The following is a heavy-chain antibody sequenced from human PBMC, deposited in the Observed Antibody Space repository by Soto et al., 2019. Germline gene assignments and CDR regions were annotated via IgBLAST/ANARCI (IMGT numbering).Heavy chain of an antibody. J-gene: IGHJ3*01. Sequence: QVQLQESGPGLVRPSGTLSLTCAVSGGSISSNTWWTWVRQPPGRGLEWIGQISHSGSTNYNPSLTSRARISVHKSKKQFSRHLNFVTASDTAVYYCARGGYHDGRGYNGAFDFWGQGTMVTVS. CDR1: GGSISSNTW. D-gene: IGHD3-22*01. V-gene: IGHV4-4*02. CDR2: ISHSGST. CDR3: ARGGYHDGRGYNGAFDF.